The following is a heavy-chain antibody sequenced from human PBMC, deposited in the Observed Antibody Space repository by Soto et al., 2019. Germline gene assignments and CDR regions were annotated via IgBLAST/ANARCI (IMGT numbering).Heavy chain of an antibody. CDR2: IDPSDSYT. CDR1: GYSFTSYW. V-gene: IGHV5-10-1*01. D-gene: IGHD4-17*01. CDR3: ATQTYGDSYVGASYYYYGMDV. J-gene: IGHJ6*02. Sequence: GESLKISCNGSGYSFTSYWISWVRQMPGKGLEWMGRIDPSDSYTNYSPSFQGHVTISADKSISTAYLQWSSLKASDTAMYYCATQTYGDSYVGASYYYYGMDVWGQGTTVTVSS.